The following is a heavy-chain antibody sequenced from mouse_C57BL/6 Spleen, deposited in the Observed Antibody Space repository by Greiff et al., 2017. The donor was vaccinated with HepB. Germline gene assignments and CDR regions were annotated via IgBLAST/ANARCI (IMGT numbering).Heavy chain of an antibody. CDR2: ISDGGSYT. V-gene: IGHV5-4*01. J-gene: IGHJ2*01. CDR3: AREGHSNYDLDY. Sequence: EVKLVESGGGLVKPGGSLKLSCAASGFTFSSYAMSWVRQTPEKRLEWVATISDGGSYTYYPDNVKGRFTISRDNAKNNLYLQMSHLKSEDTAMYYCAREGHSNYDLDYWGQGTTLTVSS. CDR1: GFTFSSYA. D-gene: IGHD2-5*01.